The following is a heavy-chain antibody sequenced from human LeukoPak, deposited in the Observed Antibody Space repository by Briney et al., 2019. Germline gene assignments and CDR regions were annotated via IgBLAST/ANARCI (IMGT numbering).Heavy chain of an antibody. CDR2: ISSSSSTI. Sequence: GGSLRLSCAASGFTFSSYSMNWVRQAPGKGLEWVSYISSSSSTIYYADSVKGRFTISRDNAKNSLYLQMNSLRAEDTAVYYCARDLVVVVAATANQDVDYWGQGTLVTVSS. J-gene: IGHJ4*02. D-gene: IGHD2-15*01. CDR3: ARDLVVVVAATANQDVDY. CDR1: GFTFSSYS. V-gene: IGHV3-48*01.